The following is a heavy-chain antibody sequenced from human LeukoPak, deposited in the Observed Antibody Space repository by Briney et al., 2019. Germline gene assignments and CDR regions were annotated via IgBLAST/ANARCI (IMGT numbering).Heavy chain of an antibody. CDR2: IIPILGTA. J-gene: IGHJ4*02. D-gene: IGHD3-10*01. Sequence: ASVKVSCKASGGTFSSYAISWLRQAPGQGLEWMGGIIPILGTANYAQKFQGRVTITADESTSTAYMELSSLGSEDTAVYFCARVSRTSMVRGIITLELWGQGTLVTVSS. V-gene: IGHV1-69*13. CDR3: ARVSRTSMVRGIITLEL. CDR1: GGTFSSYA.